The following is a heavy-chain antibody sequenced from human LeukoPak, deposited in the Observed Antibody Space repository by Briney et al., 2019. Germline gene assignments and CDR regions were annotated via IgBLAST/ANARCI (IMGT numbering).Heavy chain of an antibody. D-gene: IGHD3-10*01. J-gene: IGHJ6*03. Sequence: ASVKVSCKASGYTFTSYGISWVRQAPGQGLEWMGWISAYNGNTNYAQKLQGRVTMTTDTSTSTAYMELRSLRSDDTAVYYCARFTMVRGVIIRSYYYYMDVWGKGTTVTISS. CDR1: GYTFTSYG. V-gene: IGHV1-18*01. CDR3: ARFTMVRGVIIRSYYYYMDV. CDR2: ISAYNGNT.